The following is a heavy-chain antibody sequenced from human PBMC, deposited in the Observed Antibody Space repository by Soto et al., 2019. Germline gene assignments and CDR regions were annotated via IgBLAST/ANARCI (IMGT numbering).Heavy chain of an antibody. Sequence: GGSLRLSCAASGFTFSSYCIHWVRQAPCKGLEWVAVIWYDGSNKYYADSVKGRFTISRDNSKNTLYLQMNSLRAEDTAVYYCSKDQDLASPYYYDSSGCLEPWGQGTLVTVCS. CDR3: SKDQDLASPYYYDSSGCLEP. CDR1: GFTFSSYC. J-gene: IGHJ5*02. V-gene: IGHV3-33*06. CDR2: IWYDGSNK. D-gene: IGHD3-22*01.